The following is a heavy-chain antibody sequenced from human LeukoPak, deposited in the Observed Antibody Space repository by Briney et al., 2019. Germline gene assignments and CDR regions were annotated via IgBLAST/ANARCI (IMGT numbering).Heavy chain of an antibody. Sequence: AGESLKISCKGSGYSFTDYWIGWVRQMPGEGLQWMGVIYPVDSDIRYSPSFQGQVTISADKSIITAYLQWSSLKASDTAMYYCARHGRGSRSPNAFDIWGQGTMVSVSS. CDR3: ARHGRGSRSPNAFDI. CDR1: GYSFTDYW. J-gene: IGHJ3*02. CDR2: IYPVDSDI. V-gene: IGHV5-51*01. D-gene: IGHD3-10*01.